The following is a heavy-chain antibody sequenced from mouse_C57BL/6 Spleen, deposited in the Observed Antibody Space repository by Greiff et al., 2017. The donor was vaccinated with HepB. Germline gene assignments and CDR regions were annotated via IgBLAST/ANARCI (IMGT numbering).Heavy chain of an antibody. CDR1: GYTFTSYW. CDR3: ARGGDYDVYWYFDV. D-gene: IGHD2-4*01. V-gene: IGHV1-64*01. J-gene: IGHJ1*03. CDR2: IHPNSGST. Sequence: QVQLQQSGAELVKPGASVKLSCKASGYTFTSYWMHWVKQRPGQGLEWIGMIHPNSGSTNYNEKFKSKATLTVDKSSSTAYMQLSSLTSEDSAVYYCARGGDYDVYWYFDVWGTGTTVTVSS.